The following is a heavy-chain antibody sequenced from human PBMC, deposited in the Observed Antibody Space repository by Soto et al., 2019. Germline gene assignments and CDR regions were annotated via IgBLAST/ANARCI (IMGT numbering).Heavy chain of an antibody. Sequence: GASXKVSCKASGGTFSTYTISWVRQAPGQWLEWMGRIIPILGIANYAQKFQGRVTITADKSTSTAYMELSSLRSEDTAVYYCANYGDAFDIWGQGTMVTVSS. D-gene: IGHD4-17*01. CDR2: IIPILGIA. CDR1: GGTFSTYT. J-gene: IGHJ3*02. CDR3: ANYGDAFDI. V-gene: IGHV1-69*02.